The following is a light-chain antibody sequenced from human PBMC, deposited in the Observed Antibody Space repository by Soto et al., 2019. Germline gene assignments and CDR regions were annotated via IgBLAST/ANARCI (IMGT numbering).Light chain of an antibody. CDR2: EVS. Sequence: QSALTQPASVSGSPGQSITISCTGTSSDVAYYDYVSWYQQHPGKAPKLMIYEVSNRPSGVSNRFSGSKSGNTASLTISGLQAEDEADYYCSSFTVTDTLVFGGGTKVTVL. V-gene: IGLV2-14*01. CDR3: SSFTVTDTLV. CDR1: SSDVAYYDY. J-gene: IGLJ2*01.